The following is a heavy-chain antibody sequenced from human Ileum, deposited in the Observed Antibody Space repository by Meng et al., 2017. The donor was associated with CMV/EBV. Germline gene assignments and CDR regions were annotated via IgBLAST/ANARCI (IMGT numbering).Heavy chain of an antibody. CDR2: IRSKANSYAT. D-gene: IGHD6-13*01. V-gene: IGHV3-73*01. Sequence: VQVGRAVVKSGRPGGVLYLSFAASVCTFSGSAVHWVREAGGKGLGWVGRIRSKANSYATTYAASVKGRFTITRDDSKNTAYLQMNSLKTEDTAVYYCTRLPSSSRGDWGQGTLVTVSS. CDR3: TRLPSSSRGD. J-gene: IGHJ4*02. CDR1: VCTFSGSA.